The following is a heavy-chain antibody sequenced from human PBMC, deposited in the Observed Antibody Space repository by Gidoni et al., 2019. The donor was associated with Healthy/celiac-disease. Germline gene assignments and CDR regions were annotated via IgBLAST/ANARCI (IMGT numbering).Heavy chain of an antibody. V-gene: IGHV3-15*01. J-gene: IGHJ3*02. Sequence: EVQLVESGGGLVKPGGPLRLSCAASGFTFSNVWLSWVRQAPGKGLEWVGRIKSKTDGGTTDYAAPVKGRFNISRDDSKNTLYLQMNSLKTEDTAVYYCTTDLNDSSGYYYEAFDIWGQGKMVTVSS. CDR2: IKSKTDGGTT. CDR3: TTDLNDSSGYYYEAFDI. CDR1: GFTFSNVW. D-gene: IGHD3-22*01.